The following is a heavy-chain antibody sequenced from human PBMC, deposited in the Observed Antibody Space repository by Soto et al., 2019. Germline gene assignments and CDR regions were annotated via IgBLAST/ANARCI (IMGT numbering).Heavy chain of an antibody. Sequence: QVQLVQSGAEVKKPGASVKVSCKASGYAFSQFYIHWMRQAPGQGLEWMGWINPNSGRTKVAQNFQGWVTMTRDTSIKTVYMELSGPKSDATAVYYCARESGGTTATLDYYYFYRDVWGKGTTVTVSS. J-gene: IGHJ6*03. D-gene: IGHD4-17*01. CDR1: GYAFSQFY. CDR2: INPNSGRT. CDR3: ARESGGTTATLDYYYFYRDV. V-gene: IGHV1-2*04.